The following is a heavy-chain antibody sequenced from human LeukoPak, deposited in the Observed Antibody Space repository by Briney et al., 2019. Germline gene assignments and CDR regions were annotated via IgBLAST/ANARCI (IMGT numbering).Heavy chain of an antibody. CDR1: GGSISSYY. CDR2: IYYSGST. D-gene: IGHD2-8*01. CDR3: ARGVAYCTNGVCPFDY. V-gene: IGHV4-59*01. Sequence: SETLSLTCTVSGGSISSYYWSWIRQPPGKGLEWIGYIYYSGSTNYNPSLKSRATISVDTSKNQFSLKLSSVTAADTAVYYCARGVAYCTNGVCPFDYWGQGTLVTVSS. J-gene: IGHJ4*02.